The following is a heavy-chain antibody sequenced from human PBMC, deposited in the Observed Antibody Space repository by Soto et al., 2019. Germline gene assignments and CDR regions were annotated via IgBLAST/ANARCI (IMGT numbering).Heavy chain of an antibody. CDR2: VSHDGRNT. J-gene: IGHJ4*02. CDR1: GFTFSDYA. D-gene: IGHD6-19*01. CDR3: AKGGRQWLVTSDFNY. V-gene: IGHV3-30*18. Sequence: VQLVESGGGVVQPGRSLRLSCAASGFTFSDYAMHWVRQAPSKGLEWVAVVSHDGRNTHYADSVKGRFTISRDSSKNKVSLEMTSLRAEDTAVYYCAKGGRQWLVTSDFNYWGQGALVTVSS.